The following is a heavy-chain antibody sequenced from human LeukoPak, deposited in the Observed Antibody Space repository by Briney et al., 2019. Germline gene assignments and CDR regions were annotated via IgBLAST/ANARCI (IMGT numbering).Heavy chain of an antibody. CDR2: ISAYNGNT. CDR1: GYTFTSYG. J-gene: IGHJ4*02. Sequence: ASVKVSCKASGYTFTSYGISWVRQAPGQGLEWMGWISAYNGNTNYAQKLQGRVTMTTDTSTGTAYMELRSLRSDDTAVYYCARDSADIVVVPAAIVMWGQGTLVTVSS. CDR3: ARDSADIVVVPAAIVM. D-gene: IGHD2-2*01. V-gene: IGHV1-18*01.